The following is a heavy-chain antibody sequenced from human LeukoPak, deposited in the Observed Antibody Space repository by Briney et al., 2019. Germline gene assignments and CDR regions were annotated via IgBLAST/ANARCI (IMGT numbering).Heavy chain of an antibody. CDR2: IYYSGNT. J-gene: IGHJ4*02. V-gene: IGHV4-59*08. CDR3: ARHRTVTNNFDY. CDR1: GGSISSYY. D-gene: IGHD4-11*01. Sequence: PSETLFLTCTVSGGSISSYYWSWIRQPPGKGLEWIGYIYYSGNTNYNPSLKSRVTISVDTSKNQISLKLSSVTAADTAVYYCARHRTVTNNFDYWGQGTLVTVSS.